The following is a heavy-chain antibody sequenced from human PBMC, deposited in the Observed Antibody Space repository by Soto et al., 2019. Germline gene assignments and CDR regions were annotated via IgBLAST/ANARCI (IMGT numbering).Heavy chain of an antibody. D-gene: IGHD3-16*01. J-gene: IGHJ4*02. CDR3: AREFAYYESSDGDFDY. Sequence: PXQTLSLTCAISGDSVSGNSAAWNCIRQSPSRGLEWLGRTYYRTKWYNDYAVSVKSRITVTPDTSKNQLSLHLNSVTPEDTAVYYCAREFAYYESSDGDFDYWGQGRRATAS. CDR2: TYYRTKWYN. V-gene: IGHV6-1*01. CDR1: GDSVSGNSAA.